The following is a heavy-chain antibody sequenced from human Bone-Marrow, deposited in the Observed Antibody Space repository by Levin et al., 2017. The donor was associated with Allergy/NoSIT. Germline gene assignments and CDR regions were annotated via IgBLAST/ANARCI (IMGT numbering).Heavy chain of an antibody. CDR2: IFNDGRT. V-gene: IGHV3-66*02. Sequence: LPGGSLRLSCAVSGFTVSTNYINWVRQAPGKGLEWVSVIFNDGRTYYADSVKGRFTISRDSSKNTLYLQMNSLRLEDTAVYYCAREAGYSGYDRAGGFDQWGQGTLVTVSS. J-gene: IGHJ4*02. CDR3: AREAGYSGYDRAGGFDQ. D-gene: IGHD5-12*01. CDR1: GFTVSTNY.